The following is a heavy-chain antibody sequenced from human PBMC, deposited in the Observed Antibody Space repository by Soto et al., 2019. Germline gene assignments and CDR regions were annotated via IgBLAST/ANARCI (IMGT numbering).Heavy chain of an antibody. Sequence: XXSLSLSFAASGFTFSSYSMHWVRQAPGKGLEWVSYISSSSSTIYYADSVKGRFTISRDNAKNSLYLQMNSLRAEDTAVYYCASLTSSPYNWFDPWGQGTLVTVSS. V-gene: IGHV3-48*01. CDR1: GFTFSSYS. J-gene: IGHJ5*02. CDR3: ASLTSSPYNWFDP. D-gene: IGHD6-6*01. CDR2: ISSSSSTI.